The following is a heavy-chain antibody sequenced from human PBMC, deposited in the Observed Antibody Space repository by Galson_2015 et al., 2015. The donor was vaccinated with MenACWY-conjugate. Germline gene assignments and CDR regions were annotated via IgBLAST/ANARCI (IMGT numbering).Heavy chain of an antibody. J-gene: IGHJ4*02. CDR2: ISAYNGNT. CDR3: AREWELRTPFDY. D-gene: IGHD1-26*01. CDR1: GYTFTSYG. Sequence: SVKVSCKASGYTFTSYGISWVRRAPGQGLEWMGWISAYNGNTNYAQKLQGRVTMTTDTSTSTAYMELRSLRSDDTAVYYCAREWELRTPFDYWGQGTLVTVSS. V-gene: IGHV1-18*01.